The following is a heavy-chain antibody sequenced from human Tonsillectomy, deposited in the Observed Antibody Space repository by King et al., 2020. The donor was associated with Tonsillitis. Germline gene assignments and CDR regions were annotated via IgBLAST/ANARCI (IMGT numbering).Heavy chain of an antibody. J-gene: IGHJ4*02. V-gene: IGHV3-23*04. CDR3: AKDGLYSSGWSFDY. CDR1: GFTFSSYA. D-gene: IGHD6-19*01. Sequence: VQLVESGGGLVQPGGSLRLSCAASGFTFSSYAMSWVRQAPGKGLEWVSAISGSGGSAYYADSVKGRFTIARDNSKNTLYLQMNSLRAEDTAVYYWAKDGLYSSGWSFDYWGQGTLVTVSS. CDR2: ISGSGGSA.